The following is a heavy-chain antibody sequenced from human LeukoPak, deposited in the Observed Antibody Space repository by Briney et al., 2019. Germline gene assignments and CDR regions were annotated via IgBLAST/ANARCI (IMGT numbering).Heavy chain of an antibody. CDR3: ARDGDFYGSGSLDS. D-gene: IGHD3-10*01. J-gene: IGHJ5*01. Sequence: SQTLSLTCAISGDSTSSYTAAWNWIRQSPSRGLEWLGRTYYRSRWLLDYAVSVRSRITINADTSKNRFSVQLASVTPDDTAVYYCARDGDFYGSGSLDSWGQGTLVTVSS. CDR2: TYYRSRWLL. V-gene: IGHV6-1*01. CDR1: GDSTSSYTAA.